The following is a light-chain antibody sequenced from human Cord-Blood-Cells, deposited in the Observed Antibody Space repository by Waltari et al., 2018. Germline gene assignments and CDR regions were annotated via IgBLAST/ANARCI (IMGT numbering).Light chain of an antibody. CDR2: SNN. V-gene: IGLV1-44*01. CDR1: SSNIGSNT. Sequence: QSVLTQPPSASGTPGQRVTISCSGSSSNIGSNTVNWYQQLPGTAPKPLTYSNNQRPSWVPDRFSGSKSGTSASLAISGLQSEDEADYYCAAWDDSLNGWVFGGGTKLTVL. CDR3: AAWDDSLNGWV. J-gene: IGLJ3*02.